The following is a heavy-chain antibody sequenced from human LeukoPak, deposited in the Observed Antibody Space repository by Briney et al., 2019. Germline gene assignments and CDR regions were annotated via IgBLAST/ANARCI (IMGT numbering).Heavy chain of an antibody. J-gene: IGHJ3*02. Sequence: GGSLRLSCAASGFTFSSYSMNWVRQAPGKGLEWVSSISSSSSYIYYADSVKGRFTISRDNAKNSLYLQMNSLRAEDTAVYYCANSLDDFWSASNAFDIWGQGTMVTVSS. CDR2: ISSSSSYI. CDR3: ANSLDDFWSASNAFDI. D-gene: IGHD3-3*01. V-gene: IGHV3-21*04. CDR1: GFTFSSYS.